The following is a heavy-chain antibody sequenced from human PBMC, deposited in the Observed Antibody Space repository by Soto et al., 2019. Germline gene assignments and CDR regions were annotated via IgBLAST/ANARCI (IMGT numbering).Heavy chain of an antibody. CDR3: ARRGGSYYDY. CDR2: IYPGDSDT. D-gene: IGHD1-26*01. V-gene: IGHV5-51*01. CDR1: GFSFTTYW. Sequence: GESLKISCRGSGFSFTTYWIGWVRQMPGKGLEWMGIIYPGDSDTRYSPSFQGQVTISADKSINTAYLQWSSLKASDTAMYFCARRGGSYYDYWGQGTLVTAPQ. J-gene: IGHJ4*02.